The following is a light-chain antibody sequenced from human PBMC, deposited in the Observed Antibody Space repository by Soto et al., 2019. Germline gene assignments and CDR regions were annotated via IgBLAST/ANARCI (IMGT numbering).Light chain of an antibody. J-gene: IGKJ1*01. V-gene: IGKV3-20*01. CDR3: QQNGSSPET. Sequence: IGVTKSAATLSLSQGERATLSCRASQSVRSSLDWYQQQPGQAPRLLIYGASSRATGIPERFSGSGSGTDFTLTISRLQPEDFAVYYCQQNGSSPETFGQGTKVDI. CDR2: GAS. CDR1: QSVRSS.